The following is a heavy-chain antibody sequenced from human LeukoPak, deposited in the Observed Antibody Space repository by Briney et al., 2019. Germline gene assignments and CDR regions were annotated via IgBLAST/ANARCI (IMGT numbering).Heavy chain of an antibody. J-gene: IGHJ5*02. CDR1: GGTFSSYA. Sequence: ASVKVSCKASGGTFSSYAISWVRQAPGQGLEWMGWISAYNGNTNYAQKLQGRVTMTTDTSTSTAYMELRSLRSDDTAVYYCARDRAWLQNWFDPWGQGTLVTVSS. CDR2: ISAYNGNT. D-gene: IGHD5-12*01. V-gene: IGHV1-18*01. CDR3: ARDRAWLQNWFDP.